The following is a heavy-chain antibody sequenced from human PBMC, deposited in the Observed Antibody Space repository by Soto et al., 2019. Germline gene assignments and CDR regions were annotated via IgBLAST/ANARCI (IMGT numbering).Heavy chain of an antibody. Sequence: EVQLVESGGGLVQPGGSLRLSCAASGFTFSSYSMNWVRQAPGKGLEWVSYISSSSSTIYYADSVKGRFTISRDNAKNSLYLQRNSLRDEDTAVYYCAGVGGRGPLGYWGQGTLVIVS. J-gene: IGHJ4*02. CDR2: ISSSSSTI. V-gene: IGHV3-48*02. CDR3: AGVGGRGPLGY. D-gene: IGHD1-26*01. CDR1: GFTFSSYS.